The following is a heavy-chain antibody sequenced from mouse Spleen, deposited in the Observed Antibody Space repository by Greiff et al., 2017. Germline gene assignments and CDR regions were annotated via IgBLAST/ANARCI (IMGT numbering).Heavy chain of an antibody. Sequence: QVQLQQSGAELVKPGASVKLSCKASGYTFTSYWMQWVKQRPGQGLEWIGEIDPSDSYTNYNQKFKGKATLTVDTSSSTAYMQLSSLTSEDSAVYYCARSLRSWYFDVWGTGTTVTVSS. CDR3: ARSLRSWYFDV. D-gene: IGHD1-1*01. V-gene: IGHV1-50*01. CDR1: GYTFTSYW. CDR2: IDPSDSYT. J-gene: IGHJ1*03.